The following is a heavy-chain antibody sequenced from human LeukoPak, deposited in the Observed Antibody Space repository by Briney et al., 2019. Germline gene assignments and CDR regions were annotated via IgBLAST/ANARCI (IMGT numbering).Heavy chain of an antibody. CDR1: GFTFSSYA. Sequence: GGSLRLSCAASGFTFSSYAMSWVRQAPGKGLEWVSAISGSGGSTYYADSVKGRFTISRDNSKNTLYPQMNSLRAEDTAVYYCAKDNSITMIVAVTMAFDIWGQGTMVTVSS. J-gene: IGHJ3*02. CDR2: ISGSGGST. V-gene: IGHV3-23*01. D-gene: IGHD3-22*01. CDR3: AKDNSITMIVAVTMAFDI.